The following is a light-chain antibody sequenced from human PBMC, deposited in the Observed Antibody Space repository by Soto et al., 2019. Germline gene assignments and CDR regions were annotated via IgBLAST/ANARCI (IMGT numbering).Light chain of an antibody. V-gene: IGLV2-14*01. CDR3: SSSTSSRAV. J-gene: IGLJ7*01. CDR2: DVS. Sequence: QSVLTQPASVSGSPGQSITISCTGISSDVGNYNYVSHVSWYQQHPGKAPKLMIYDVSDRPSGVSNRCSGSKSGNTASLTISGLHDEDEADYYCSSSTSSRAVIGGGTQLTVL. CDR1: SSDVGNYNY.